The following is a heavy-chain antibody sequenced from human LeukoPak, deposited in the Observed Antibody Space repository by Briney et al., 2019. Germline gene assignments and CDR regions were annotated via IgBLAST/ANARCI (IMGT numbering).Heavy chain of an antibody. CDR1: GGSFSGYY. D-gene: IGHD2-2*01. Sequence: AETLSLTCAVYGGSFSGYYWSWIRQPPGKGLEWIGEMKHNGSTNYNPSLKSRVTISVDTSKNQFSLKLNSVTAADTAVYYCARGGYCSTTTCYLGNSLDYWGQGTLVTVSS. CDR3: ARGGYCSTTTCYLGNSLDY. V-gene: IGHV4-34*01. CDR2: MKHNGST. J-gene: IGHJ4*02.